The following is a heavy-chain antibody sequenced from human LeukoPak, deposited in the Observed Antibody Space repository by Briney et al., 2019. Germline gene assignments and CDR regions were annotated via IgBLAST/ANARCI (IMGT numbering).Heavy chain of an antibody. Sequence: GGSLRLSCAASDFTFSSYEMNWVRQAPGKGLEWVSYISGSGRTIYYADSVKGRFTISRDNAKNSLYLQMNSLRADDTAVYYCARLPKGSGYLDYWGQGTLVTVSS. D-gene: IGHD6-25*01. CDR3: ARLPKGSGYLDY. CDR2: ISGSGRTI. CDR1: DFTFSSYE. V-gene: IGHV3-48*03. J-gene: IGHJ4*02.